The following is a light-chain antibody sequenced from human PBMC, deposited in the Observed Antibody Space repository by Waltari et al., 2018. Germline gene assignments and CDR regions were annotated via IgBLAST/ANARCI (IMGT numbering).Light chain of an antibody. V-gene: IGLV1-44*01. Sequence: QSVVTQPPSASGAPGQRVTISCSGSSSNAGSHSIKWYQQLPGTAPKVVMYDIDRRPSGVPDRFSGSRSGTTASLTISGLQSEDEADYYCSVWDDSLSGPVFGGGTKLTVL. CDR3: SVWDDSLSGPV. CDR1: SSNAGSHS. J-gene: IGLJ2*01. CDR2: DID.